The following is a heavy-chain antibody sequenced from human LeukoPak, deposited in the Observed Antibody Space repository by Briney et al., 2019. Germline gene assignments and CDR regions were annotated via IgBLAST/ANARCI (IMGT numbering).Heavy chain of an antibody. CDR2: ISASNGNT. Sequence: GASVKVSCKASGSTFTSIGVSCVRQAPGQGLGWVGWISASNGNTNYAQKLQGRVTMTTDTSTSTAYVELRSLRAEDTAVYFCARYPLSYTSNWHYYFDYWGQGTLLTVSS. V-gene: IGHV1-18*04. J-gene: IGHJ4*02. CDR1: GSTFTSIG. D-gene: IGHD1-7*01. CDR3: ARYPLSYTSNWHYYFDY.